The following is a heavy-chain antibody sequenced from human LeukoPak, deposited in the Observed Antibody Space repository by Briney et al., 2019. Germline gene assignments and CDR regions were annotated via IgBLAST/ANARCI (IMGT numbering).Heavy chain of an antibody. CDR1: GFTFNMYW. J-gene: IGHJ4*02. CDR3: AKDRVTMIVADY. Sequence: GGSLRLSCAASGFTFNMYWMSWVRQAPGKGLEWVANIKQDGTAKYYVDSVKGRFTVSRDNAKNLLFLEMDSLTDEDTAVYYCAKDRVTMIVADYWGQGTLVTVSS. D-gene: IGHD3-22*01. CDR2: IKQDGTAK. V-gene: IGHV3-7*01.